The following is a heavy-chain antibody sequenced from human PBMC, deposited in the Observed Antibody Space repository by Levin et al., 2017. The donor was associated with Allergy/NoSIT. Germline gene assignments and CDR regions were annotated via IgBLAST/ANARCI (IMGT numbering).Heavy chain of an antibody. V-gene: IGHV3-30*04. CDR3: ARDPLWGGYYDFLSGLGHFDY. CDR2: ISYDGSNK. D-gene: IGHD3-3*01. CDR1: GFTFSSYA. J-gene: IGHJ4*02. Sequence: GESLKISCAASGFTFSSYAMHWVRQAPGKGLEWVAVISYDGSNKYYADSVKGRFTISRDNSKNTLYLQMNSLRAEDTAVYYCARDPLWGGYYDFLSGLGHFDYWGQGTLVTVSS.